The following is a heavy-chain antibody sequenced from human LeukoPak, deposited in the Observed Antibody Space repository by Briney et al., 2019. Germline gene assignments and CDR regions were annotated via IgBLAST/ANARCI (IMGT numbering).Heavy chain of an antibody. CDR2: IYYTGSS. CDR1: GGSIRSSDDY. J-gene: IGHJ5*02. V-gene: IGHV4-39*07. CDR3: ARIYSSSWFLNWFDP. D-gene: IGHD6-13*01. Sequence: SETLSLTCSVSGGSIRSSDDYWGFVRQTPGKGLEWMGSIYYTGSSHYNPSLKSRATISVDTSKNQFSLKLNSVTAADTAVYYCARIYSSSWFLNWFDPWGQGTLVTVSS.